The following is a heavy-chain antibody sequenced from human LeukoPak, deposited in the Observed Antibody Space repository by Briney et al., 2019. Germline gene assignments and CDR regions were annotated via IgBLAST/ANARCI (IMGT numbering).Heavy chain of an antibody. CDR3: ARDEVTTPRD. J-gene: IGHJ4*02. Sequence: QPGRSLRLSCAASGFTFSSYGMHWVRQAPDKGLEWVAVMWYDGSNKYYADSVKGRFTISRDNSKNTLYLQMHSLRAEDTAVYYCARDEVTTPRDWGQGTLVTVSS. CDR1: GFTFSSYG. D-gene: IGHD4-17*01. V-gene: IGHV3-33*01. CDR2: MWYDGSNK.